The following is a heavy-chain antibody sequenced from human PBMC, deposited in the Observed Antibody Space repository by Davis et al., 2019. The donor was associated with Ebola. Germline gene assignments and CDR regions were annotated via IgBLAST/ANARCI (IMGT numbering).Heavy chain of an antibody. D-gene: IGHD3-3*01. J-gene: IGHJ5*02. CDR1: GYTFTSYY. V-gene: IGHV1-46*01. CDR3: ARGPAGRITIFGVEFDP. CDR2: INPSGGST. Sequence: AASVKVSCKASGYTFTSYYMHWVRQAPGQGLEWMGIINPSGGSTSYAQKFQGRVTMTRNTSISTAYMELSSLRSEDTAVYYCARGPAGRITIFGVEFDPWGQGTLVTVSS.